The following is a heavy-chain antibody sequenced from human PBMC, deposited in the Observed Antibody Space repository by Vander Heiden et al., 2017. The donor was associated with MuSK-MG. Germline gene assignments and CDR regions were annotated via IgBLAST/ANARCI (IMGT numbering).Heavy chain of an antibody. CDR3: AKGLSSGWGGTVNCFDP. V-gene: IGHV3-30*18. CDR2: ISHDGSKK. CDR1: GLRLGNYG. Sequence: QVQLVESGGGVVQPGRSLRLSCAASGLRLGNYGIHWVRPAPGKGLEWVAIISHDGSKKYYADSVKGRFTISRDNSKNTLYLEMDSLRVEDTAVYYCAKGLSSGWGGTVNCFDPWGQGTLVTVSS. J-gene: IGHJ5*02. D-gene: IGHD6-19*01.